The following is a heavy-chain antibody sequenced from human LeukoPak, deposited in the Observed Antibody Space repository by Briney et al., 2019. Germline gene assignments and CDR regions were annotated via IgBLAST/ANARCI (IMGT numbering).Heavy chain of an antibody. CDR1: GFTFSSYG. CDR2: ISGSGGST. D-gene: IGHD6-13*01. Sequence: GGTLRLSCAASGFTFSSYGMSWVRQAPGKGLEWVSAISGSGGSTYYADSVKGRFTISRDNSKNTLYLQMNSLRAEDTAVYYCASALIAAAGTGTYWGQGTLVTVSS. CDR3: ASALIAAAGTGTY. J-gene: IGHJ4*02. V-gene: IGHV3-23*01.